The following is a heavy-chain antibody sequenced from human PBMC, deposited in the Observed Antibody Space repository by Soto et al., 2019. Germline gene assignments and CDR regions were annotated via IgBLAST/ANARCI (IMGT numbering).Heavy chain of an antibody. CDR1: GFTFSDYY. Sequence: GGSLRLSCAASGFTFSDYYMSWIRQAPGKGLEWVSYITSSGSTIYYADSVEGRFTISRDNAKNSLYLQMNSLRAEDTALYYCARSGIDFYYYGMDVWGQGTTVTVSS. CDR2: ITSSGSTI. J-gene: IGHJ6*02. D-gene: IGHD1-20*01. V-gene: IGHV3-11*04. CDR3: ARSGIDFYYYGMDV.